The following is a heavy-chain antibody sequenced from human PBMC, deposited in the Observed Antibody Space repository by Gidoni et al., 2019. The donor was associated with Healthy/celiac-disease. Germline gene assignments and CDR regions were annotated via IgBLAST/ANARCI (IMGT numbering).Heavy chain of an antibody. J-gene: IGHJ4*02. V-gene: IGHV3-33*01. CDR1: GFTFSSYG. CDR3: ARYNWNDGAVDY. D-gene: IGHD1-1*01. Sequence: QVQLVESGGGVVQPGRSLRLSCAASGFTFSSYGMHWVRQAPGKGLEWVAVIWYDGSNKYYADSVKGRFTISRDNSKNTLYLQMNSLRAEDTAVYYCARYNWNDGAVDYWGQGTLVTVSS. CDR2: IWYDGSNK.